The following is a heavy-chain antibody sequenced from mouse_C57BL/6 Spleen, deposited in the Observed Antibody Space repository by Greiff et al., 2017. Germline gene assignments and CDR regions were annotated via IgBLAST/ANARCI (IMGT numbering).Heavy chain of an antibody. CDR2: IDPSDSYT. CDR3: ATTVVGGYYFDY. V-gene: IGHV1-59*01. D-gene: IGHD1-1*01. J-gene: IGHJ2*01. Sequence: VQLQQPGAELVRPGTSVKLSCKASGYTFTSYWMHWVKQRPGQGLEWIGVIDPSDSYTNYNQKFKGKATLTVDTSSSTAYMQLSSLTSEDSAVYYCATTVVGGYYFDYGGQGTTLTVSS. CDR1: GYTFTSYW.